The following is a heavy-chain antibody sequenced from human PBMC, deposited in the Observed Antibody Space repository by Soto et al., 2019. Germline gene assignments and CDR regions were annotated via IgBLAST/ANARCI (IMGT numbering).Heavy chain of an antibody. CDR2: INVGNGNT. D-gene: IGHD2-21*02. Sequence: ASVKVSCKASGYIFTAYAMHWVRQAPGQRIEWMGWINVGNGNTKYSQNFQARVTITRDTSASTAYMDLSSLRSEDTAVYYCARGAGYCGGDGGNDYYYAMDVWGQGTTVTVSS. CDR3: ARGAGYCGGDGGNDYYYAMDV. V-gene: IGHV1-3*01. CDR1: GYIFTAYA. J-gene: IGHJ6*02.